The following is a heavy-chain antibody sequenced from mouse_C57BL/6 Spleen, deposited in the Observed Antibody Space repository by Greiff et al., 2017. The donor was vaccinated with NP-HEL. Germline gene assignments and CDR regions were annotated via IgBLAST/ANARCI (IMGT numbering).Heavy chain of an antibody. Sequence: EVKLVESGGGLVKPGGSLKLSCAASGFTFSSYTMSWVRQTPEKRLEWVATISGGGGNTYYPDSVKGRFTISRDNAKNTLYLQMSSLRSEDTALYYCARNSNSFAYWGQGTLVTVSA. CDR2: ISGGGGNT. CDR3: ARNSNSFAY. D-gene: IGHD2-5*01. V-gene: IGHV5-9*01. CDR1: GFTFSSYT. J-gene: IGHJ3*01.